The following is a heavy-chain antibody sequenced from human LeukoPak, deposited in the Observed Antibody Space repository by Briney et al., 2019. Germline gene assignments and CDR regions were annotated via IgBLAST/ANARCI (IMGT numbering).Heavy chain of an antibody. D-gene: IGHD3-3*01. Sequence: PGGSLRLSCAASGFTFSSYGMHWVRQAPGKGLEWVAFIRYDGSNKHYADSVKGRFTISRDNSKNTLYLQMNSLRAEDTAVYYCAKSYDFWSGYYPPFDYWGQGTLVTVSS. CDR2: IRYDGSNK. J-gene: IGHJ4*02. CDR3: AKSYDFWSGYYPPFDY. V-gene: IGHV3-30*02. CDR1: GFTFSSYG.